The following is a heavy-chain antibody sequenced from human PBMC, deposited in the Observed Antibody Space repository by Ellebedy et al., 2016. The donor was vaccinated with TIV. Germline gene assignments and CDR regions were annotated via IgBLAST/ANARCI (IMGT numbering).Heavy chain of an antibody. CDR3: ATDRGSDV. CDR1: GFSFSGWW. J-gene: IGHJ3*01. D-gene: IGHD6-25*01. CDR2: IYGYTGET. V-gene: IGHV3-74*01. Sequence: HTGGSLRLSCAASGFSFSGWWMHWVRQAPGKGLVWVSRIYGYTGETHYADSVKGRFTISSDSAKNTLYLKMNSLRVDDTAVYYCATDRGSDVWGQGTMVTVSA.